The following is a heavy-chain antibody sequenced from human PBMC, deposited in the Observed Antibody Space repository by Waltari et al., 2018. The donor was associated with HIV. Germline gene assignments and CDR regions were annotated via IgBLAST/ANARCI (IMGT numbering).Heavy chain of an antibody. CDR1: EFTLSSTY. CDR3: ARVAPDGVGATGPFEN. V-gene: IGHV3-53*01. CDR2: IYSGGST. D-gene: IGHD1-26*01. J-gene: IGHJ4*02. Sequence: EVQLVESGGGLIQPGGPLRLSCAASEFTLSSTYLNGGRQAPGKGLEWVSIIYSGGSTYYADSVKGRFTISRDNSKNTLYLQMKRLRAEDTAVYYCARVAPDGVGATGPFENWGQGTLVTVSS.